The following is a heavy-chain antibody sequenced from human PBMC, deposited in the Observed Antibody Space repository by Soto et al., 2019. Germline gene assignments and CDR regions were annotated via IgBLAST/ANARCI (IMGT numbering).Heavy chain of an antibody. CDR1: GYSFTSYW. CDR3: ARHLVGSTRGNFDY. V-gene: IGHV5-51*01. CDR2: IYPNDSDT. J-gene: IGHJ4*01. D-gene: IGHD2-2*01. Sequence: PGESLKISCKTSGYSFTSYWIGWVRQMPGKGLEWMGNIYPNDSDTRYSPSFQGQVTISADTSITTAYLHWSGLRASDTAMYFCARHLVGSTRGNFDYWGQGALVTVSS.